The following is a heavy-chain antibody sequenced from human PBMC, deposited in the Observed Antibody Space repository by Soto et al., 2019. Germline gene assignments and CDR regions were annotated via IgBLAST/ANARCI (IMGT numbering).Heavy chain of an antibody. V-gene: IGHV1-69*12. D-gene: IGHD2-15*01. CDR3: ARDQNCSGGSCYSPLYYYYGMDV. Sequence: QVQLVQSGAEVKKPGSSVKVSCKASGGTFSSYAISWVRQAPGQGLEWMGGIIPIFGTANYAQKFQGRVTITADESTSTAYMELSSLRSEDTAVYYCARDQNCSGGSCYSPLYYYYGMDVWGQGTTVTVSS. J-gene: IGHJ6*02. CDR1: GGTFSSYA. CDR2: IIPIFGTA.